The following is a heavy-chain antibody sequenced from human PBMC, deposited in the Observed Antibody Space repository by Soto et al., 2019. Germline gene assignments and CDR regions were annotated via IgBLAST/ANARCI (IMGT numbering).Heavy chain of an antibody. CDR2: IYASGST. Sequence: QVQLQESGPGLVKPSETLSLTCTVSGGSISGGVYYWSWIRQPPGKGLEWIGYIYASGSTYYNPSLKSRVTISVDTSNNQFSLRLTSVTAADSAVYYCAREVIPLTTDWYFDLWGGGTLVTVSP. CDR1: GGSISGGVYY. D-gene: IGHD4-17*01. CDR3: AREVIPLTTDWYFDL. V-gene: IGHV4-30-4*01. J-gene: IGHJ2*01.